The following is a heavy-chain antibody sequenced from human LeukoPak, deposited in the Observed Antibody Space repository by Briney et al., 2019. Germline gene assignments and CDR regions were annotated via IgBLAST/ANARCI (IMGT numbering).Heavy chain of an antibody. CDR2: ISSSGSTI. CDR3: ARAWITMVRGVIMPFDY. V-gene: IGHV3-11*01. Sequence: GGSLRLPCAASGFTFSDYYMSWIRQAPGKGLEWVSYISSSGSTIYYADSVKGRFTISRDNAKNSLYLQMNSLRAEDTAVYYCARAWITMVRGVIMPFDYWGQGTLVTVSS. D-gene: IGHD3-10*01. CDR1: GFTFSDYY. J-gene: IGHJ4*02.